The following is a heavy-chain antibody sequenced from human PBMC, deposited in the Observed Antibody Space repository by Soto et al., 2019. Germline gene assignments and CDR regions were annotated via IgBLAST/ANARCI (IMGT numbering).Heavy chain of an antibody. CDR3: ARDSHVGSGWQLTADY. D-gene: IGHD6-19*01. J-gene: IGHJ4*02. V-gene: IGHV3-33*01. Sequence: GGSLRLSCAASGFTFSSYGMHWVRQAPGKGLEWVAVIWYDGSNKYYAESVKGRFTISRDNSKNTLYLQMNSLRAEDTAVYYCARDSHVGSGWQLTADYWGQGTLVTVSS. CDR2: IWYDGSNK. CDR1: GFTFSSYG.